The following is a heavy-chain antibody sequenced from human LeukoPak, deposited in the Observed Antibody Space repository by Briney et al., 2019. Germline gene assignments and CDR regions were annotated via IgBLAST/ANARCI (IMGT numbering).Heavy chain of an antibody. Sequence: ASVKVSCKASGYTFTGYYIHWVRQAPGQGLEWMGWINPNSGGTKYEQKFQVRVTMTRDTSITTAYMELTRLTSDDTAVYYCARDGSWGSTSYSDYWGQGTLVTVSS. V-gene: IGHV1-2*02. J-gene: IGHJ4*02. CDR1: GYTFTGYY. CDR2: INPNSGGT. CDR3: ARDGSWGSTSYSDY. D-gene: IGHD2-2*01.